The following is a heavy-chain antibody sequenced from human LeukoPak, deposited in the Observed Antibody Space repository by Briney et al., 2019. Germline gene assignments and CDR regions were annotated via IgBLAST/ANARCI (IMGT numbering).Heavy chain of an antibody. CDR2: IYQSGST. D-gene: IGHD7-27*01. CDR1: GYSISSGYY. Sequence: SETLSLTCTVSGYSISSGYYWGWIRQPPGKGLEWIGSIYQSGSTYYNPSLKSRVTISVDTSKNQFSLNLSSVTAADTAMYYCARVTGTWYFDLWGRGTLVTVSS. CDR3: ARVTGTWYFDL. V-gene: IGHV4-38-2*02. J-gene: IGHJ2*01.